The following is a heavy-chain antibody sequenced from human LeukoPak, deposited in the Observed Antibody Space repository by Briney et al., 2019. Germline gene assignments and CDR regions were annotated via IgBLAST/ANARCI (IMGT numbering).Heavy chain of an antibody. CDR3: ARGREGKSPFVYYFDY. Sequence: QPGGSLRLSCAASGFTLSTYWMSWVRQVPGKGLEWVANIKQDGSEKYYVDSVKGRFTISRDNAKNSLYLLMNTLRAEDTRVYYCARGREGKSPFVYYFDYWGQGTLVIVSS. D-gene: IGHD2-8*01. CDR1: GFTLSTYW. CDR2: IKQDGSEK. J-gene: IGHJ4*02. V-gene: IGHV3-7*05.